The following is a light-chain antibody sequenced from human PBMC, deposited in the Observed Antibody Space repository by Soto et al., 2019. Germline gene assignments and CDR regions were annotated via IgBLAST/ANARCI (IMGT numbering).Light chain of an antibody. CDR3: SSFTSGSTL. J-gene: IGLJ1*01. Sequence: QSALTQPASVSGSPGQSITISCTGTSSDVGGYNYVSWYQQHPGKAPKVIIFEVSNRPSGVSNRFSGSKSGNTASLTISGLLAEDEADYYCSSFTSGSTLFGTGTKVTVL. V-gene: IGLV2-14*01. CDR2: EVS. CDR1: SSDVGGYNY.